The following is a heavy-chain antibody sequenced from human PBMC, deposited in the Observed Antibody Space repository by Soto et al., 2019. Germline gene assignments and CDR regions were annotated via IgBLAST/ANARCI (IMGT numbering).Heavy chain of an antibody. CDR1: GGSISSYY. J-gene: IGHJ6*02. CDR3: ARVSVYDSHGYYYYGMDV. D-gene: IGHD3-22*01. V-gene: IGHV4-4*07. Sequence: QVQLQESGPGLVKPSETLSLTCTVSGGSISSYYWSWIRQPAGKGLEWIGRIYTSGSTNYNPSLKSRGTMSVDTSKNQFSLKLSSVTAADTAVYYCARVSVYDSHGYYYYGMDVWGQGTTVTVSS. CDR2: IYTSGST.